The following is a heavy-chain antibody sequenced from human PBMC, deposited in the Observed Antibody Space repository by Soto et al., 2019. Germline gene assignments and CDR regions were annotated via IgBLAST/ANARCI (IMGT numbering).Heavy chain of an antibody. V-gene: IGHV4-4*02. J-gene: IGHJ4*02. CDR2: MSHIGSV. CDR3: ARSLGWYAIDY. D-gene: IGHD6-19*01. Sequence: QVLLQESGPGLVQPSGTLSLSCVVSGVSIGSNYYWGWVRQSPGKGLEWLGDMSHIGSVNYKPSLKSRVTTSKDKSQNQFSLKLNSVTAAETAVYYCARSLGWYAIDYWGQGTLVIVSS. CDR1: GVSIGSNYY.